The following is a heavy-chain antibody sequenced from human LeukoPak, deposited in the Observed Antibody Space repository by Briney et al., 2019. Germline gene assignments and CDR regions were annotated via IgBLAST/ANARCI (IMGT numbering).Heavy chain of an antibody. D-gene: IGHD3-16*02. V-gene: IGHV4-31*03. CDR1: GGSISSGGYY. CDR3: ARGTYYDYIWASYRPGQFDY. CDR2: IYYSGST. Sequence: PSETLSLTCTVSGGSISSGGYYWSWIRQHPGKGLEWIGYIYYSGSTYYNPSLKSRVTISVDTSKNQFSLKLSSVTAADTAVYYCARGTYYDYIWASYRPGQFDYWGQGTLVTVSS. J-gene: IGHJ4*02.